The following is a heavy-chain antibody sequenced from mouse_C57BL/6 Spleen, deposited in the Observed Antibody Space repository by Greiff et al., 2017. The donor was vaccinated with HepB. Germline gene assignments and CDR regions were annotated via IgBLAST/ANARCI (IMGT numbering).Heavy chain of an antibody. CDR1: GYTFTSYW. J-gene: IGHJ4*01. V-gene: IGHV1-69*01. CDR3: ARWDDGGYAMDY. Sequence: QVQLQQSGAELVMPGASVKLSCKASGYTFTSYWMHWVKQRPGQGLEWIGEIDPSDSYTNYNQKFKGKSTLTVDKSSSTAYMQLSSLTSEDSAVYYCARWDDGGYAMDYWGQGTSVTVSS. CDR2: IDPSDSYT. D-gene: IGHD4-1*01.